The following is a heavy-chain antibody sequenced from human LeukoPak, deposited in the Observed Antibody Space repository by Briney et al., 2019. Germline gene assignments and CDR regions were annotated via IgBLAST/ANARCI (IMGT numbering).Heavy chain of an antibody. V-gene: IGHV4-59*01. Sequence: SETLSLTCTVSGGSISSYYWGWIRQPPGKGLEWIGYIYYSGSANYNPSLKSRVTISVDTSKNQFSLKLSSVTAADTAVYYCARSSVTGHCSGGSCYSDPHAFDIWGQGTMVTVSS. CDR1: GGSISSYY. D-gene: IGHD2-15*01. CDR2: IYYSGSA. CDR3: ARSSVTGHCSGGSCYSDPHAFDI. J-gene: IGHJ3*02.